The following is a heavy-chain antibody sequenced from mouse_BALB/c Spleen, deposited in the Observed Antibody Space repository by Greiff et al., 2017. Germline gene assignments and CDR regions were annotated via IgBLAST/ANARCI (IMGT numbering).Heavy chain of an antibody. CDR3: ARGIYYYGSSWYFDV. CDR1: GFSLTSYG. CDR2: IWAGGST. D-gene: IGHD1-1*01. V-gene: IGHV2-9*02. Sequence: QVQLQQSGPGLVAPSQSLSITCTVSGFSLTSYGVHWVLQPPGKGLEWLGVIWAGGSTNYNSALMSRLSISKDNSKSQVFLKMNSLQTDDTAMYYCARGIYYYGSSWYFDVWGAGTTVTVSS. J-gene: IGHJ1*01.